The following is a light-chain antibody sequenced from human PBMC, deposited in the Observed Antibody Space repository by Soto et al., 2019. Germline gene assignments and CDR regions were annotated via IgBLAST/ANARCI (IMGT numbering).Light chain of an antibody. CDR3: QQRGTWPWLT. CDR1: QSVSSSY. CDR2: GAS. Sequence: EIVLTQSPGTLSLSPGERATLSCRASQSVSSSYLAWYQQEPGQAPRLLIYGASSRATAIPDRFSGSGSGTDFTLTISRLEPEDFAVYYCQQRGTWPWLTFGGGTRVEI. V-gene: IGKV3-20*01. J-gene: IGKJ4*01.